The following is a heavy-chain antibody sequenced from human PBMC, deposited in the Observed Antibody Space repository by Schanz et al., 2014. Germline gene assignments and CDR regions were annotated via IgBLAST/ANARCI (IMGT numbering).Heavy chain of an antibody. CDR2: VYMSAAST. V-gene: IGHV3-53*01. Sequence: EVQLVESGGGLIQPGGSLRLSCAVSGFTVSSNYMSWVRQAPGKGLEWVSTVYMSAASTRYADSVKGRFIISRDTAKNTVFLQMNNLRAEDTAVYYCVREDMVRGIRAFDIWGQGTMVTVSS. D-gene: IGHD3-10*01. CDR3: VREDMVRGIRAFDI. CDR1: GFTVSSNY. J-gene: IGHJ3*02.